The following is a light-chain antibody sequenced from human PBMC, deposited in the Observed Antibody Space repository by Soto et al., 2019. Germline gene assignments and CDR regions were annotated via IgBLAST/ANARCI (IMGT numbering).Light chain of an antibody. V-gene: IGKV1-39*01. CDR1: QNIHSN. CDR3: QQSYGYPYT. Sequence: DVQMTQSPSSLSASVGDRVTITCQASQNIHSNVNWFQVRPGNAPKLLIYAASRLHSGVPSRFSGSASGTDSTLTINSLQPEDVATYYCQQSYGYPYTFGQGTKLDI. CDR2: AAS. J-gene: IGKJ2*01.